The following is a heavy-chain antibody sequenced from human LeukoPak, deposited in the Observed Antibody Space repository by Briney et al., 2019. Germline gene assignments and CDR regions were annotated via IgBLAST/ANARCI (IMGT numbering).Heavy chain of an antibody. J-gene: IGHJ4*02. Sequence: GGSLRLSCAASGFTFSSYWMSWVRQAPGKGLEWVSAISGSGGSTYYADSVKGRFTISRDNSKNTLYLQMNSLRAEDTAVYYCAKEGRLGELSFPSRIYYFDYWGQGTLVTVSS. CDR1: GFTFSSYW. CDR3: AKEGRLGELSFPSRIYYFDY. V-gene: IGHV3-23*01. D-gene: IGHD3-16*02. CDR2: ISGSGGST.